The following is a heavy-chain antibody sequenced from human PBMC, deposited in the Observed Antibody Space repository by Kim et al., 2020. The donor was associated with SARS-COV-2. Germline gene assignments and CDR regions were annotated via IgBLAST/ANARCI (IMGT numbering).Heavy chain of an antibody. CDR3: ARRGRYGLDY. CDR2: T. D-gene: IGHD1-20*01. Sequence: TYSNPSLSSRVTISVATSKNQFSLKLSSVTAADTAVYYCARRGRYGLDYWGQGTLVTVSS. J-gene: IGHJ4*02. V-gene: IGHV4-39*01.